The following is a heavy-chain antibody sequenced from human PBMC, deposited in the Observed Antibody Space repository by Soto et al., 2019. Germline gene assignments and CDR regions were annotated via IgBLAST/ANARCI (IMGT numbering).Heavy chain of an antibody. J-gene: IGHJ6*02. Sequence: QVQLQESGPGLVKPSETLSLTCTVSGGSVSSGSYYWSWIRQPPGKGLEWIGYIYYSGSTNYNPSLMSRVTISVDTSKNQFSLKLSSVTAADTAVYYCARYSGYDSYYYYGMDVWGQGTTSPSP. CDR3: ARYSGYDSYYYYGMDV. CDR2: IYYSGST. V-gene: IGHV4-61*01. D-gene: IGHD5-12*01. CDR1: GGSVSSGSYY.